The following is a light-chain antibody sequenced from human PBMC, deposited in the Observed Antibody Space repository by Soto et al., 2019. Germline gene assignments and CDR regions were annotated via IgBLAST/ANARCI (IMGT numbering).Light chain of an antibody. CDR2: EIS. Sequence: DIVMTQTPLSSPVTLGQPASISCSSSHGLVHSDGNTYLSWLQQRPCQAPSLLIHEISNRFSGVPDRFRDSRAGLAFTLNISMKEALDVGIYFVFRALLYSFAFGHGT. J-gene: IGKJ2*01. CDR1: HGLVHSDGNTY. V-gene: IGKV2-24*01. CDR3: FRALLYSFA.